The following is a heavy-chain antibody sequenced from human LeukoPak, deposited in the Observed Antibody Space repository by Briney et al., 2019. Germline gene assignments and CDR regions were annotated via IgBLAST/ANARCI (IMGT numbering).Heavy chain of an antibody. Sequence: GGSLRLSCAASGFTFSSYGMHWVRQAPGKGLEWVAVISYDGSNKYYADSVKGRFTISRDNSKNTLYLQMNSLRAEDTAVYYCAKGEDYAYYYYYGMDVWGQGTTVTVSS. CDR2: ISYDGSNK. D-gene: IGHD4-17*01. CDR3: AKGEDYAYYYYYGMDV. CDR1: GFTFSSYG. V-gene: IGHV3-30*18. J-gene: IGHJ6*02.